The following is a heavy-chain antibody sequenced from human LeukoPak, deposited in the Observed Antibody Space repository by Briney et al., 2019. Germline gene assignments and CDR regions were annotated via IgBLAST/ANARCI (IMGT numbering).Heavy chain of an antibody. Sequence: PSETLSLTCAVSGDSISTNHWWSWVRQPPGKGLEWIGEVYHSGSTNYNPSLKSRVTVSVDKSKNLFSLKLTSVTAADTAMYYCASLPKYVSSLKGFDIWGQGTMVTVSS. V-gene: IGHV4-4*02. CDR1: GDSISTNHW. CDR2: VYHSGST. D-gene: IGHD2/OR15-2a*01. J-gene: IGHJ3*02. CDR3: ASLPKYVSSLKGFDI.